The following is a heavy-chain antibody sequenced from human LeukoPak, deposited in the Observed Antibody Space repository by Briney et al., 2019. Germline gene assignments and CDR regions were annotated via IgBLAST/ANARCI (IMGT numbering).Heavy chain of an antibody. CDR1: GFTFSSYS. J-gene: IGHJ3*02. V-gene: IGHV3-30*02. Sequence: PGGSLRLSCAASGFTFSSYSMNWVRQASDKGLEWVAFIRYDGSRKYYADSVKGRFTISRDNSKNTLYLQMNSLRAEDTAMYYCAKVSLNMVNDAFDIWGQGTMVSVSS. CDR2: IRYDGSRK. CDR3: AKVSLNMVNDAFDI. D-gene: IGHD4/OR15-4a*01.